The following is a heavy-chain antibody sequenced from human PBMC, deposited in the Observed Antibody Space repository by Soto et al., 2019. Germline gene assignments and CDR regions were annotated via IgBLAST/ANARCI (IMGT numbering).Heavy chain of an antibody. Sequence: SETLSLTCTVSGGSISSYYWSWIRQPPGKGLEWIGYIYYSGSTNYNPSLKSRVTISVDTSKNQFSLKLSSVTAADTAVYYCARTYGDYLLGAYYYYYMDVWGKGTTVTVSS. V-gene: IGHV4-59*01. D-gene: IGHD4-17*01. CDR2: IYYSGST. J-gene: IGHJ6*03. CDR3: ARTYGDYLLGAYYYYYMDV. CDR1: GGSISSYY.